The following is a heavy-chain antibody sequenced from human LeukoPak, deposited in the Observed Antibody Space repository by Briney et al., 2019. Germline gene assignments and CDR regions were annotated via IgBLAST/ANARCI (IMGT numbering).Heavy chain of an antibody. Sequence: PSETLSLTCTVSGGSISSGGYYWSWIRQHPGKGLEWIGYIYYSGSTYYNPSLKSRVTISVDTSKNQFSLKLSSVTAADTAVYYCARGLSITMVRGAPPNCWFVPWGQGTLVTVSS. CDR1: GGSISSGGYY. CDR2: IYYSGST. J-gene: IGHJ5*02. D-gene: IGHD3-10*01. V-gene: IGHV4-31*03. CDR3: ARGLSITMVRGAPPNCWFVP.